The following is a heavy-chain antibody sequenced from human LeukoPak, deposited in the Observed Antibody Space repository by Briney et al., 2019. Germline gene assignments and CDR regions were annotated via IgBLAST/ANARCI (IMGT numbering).Heavy chain of an antibody. CDR2: IIPIFGTA. CDR3: ARISGRYCGGDCRATN. J-gene: IGHJ4*02. Sequence: SVKVSCKASGGTFSSYAISWVRQAPGQGLEWMGGIIPIFGTANYAQKLQGRVTMTTDTSTSTAYMELRSLRSDDTAVYYCARISGRYCGGDCRATNWGQGTLVTVSS. CDR1: GGTFSSYA. D-gene: IGHD2-21*01. V-gene: IGHV1-69*05.